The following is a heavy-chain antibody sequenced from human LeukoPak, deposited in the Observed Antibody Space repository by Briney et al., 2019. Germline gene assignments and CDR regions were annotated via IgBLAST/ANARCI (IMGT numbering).Heavy chain of an antibody. J-gene: IGHJ6*03. V-gene: IGHV3-30*18. D-gene: IGHD4-11*01. CDR3: AKSYSKVWDYYYYYMDV. CDR1: GFTFSSYG. CDR2: ISYDGSNK. Sequence: GGSLRLPCAASGFTFSSYGMHWVRQAPGKGLEWVAVISYDGSNKYYADSVKGRFTISRDNSKNTLYLQMNSLRAEDTAVYYCAKSYSKVWDYYYYYMDVWGKGTTVTVSS.